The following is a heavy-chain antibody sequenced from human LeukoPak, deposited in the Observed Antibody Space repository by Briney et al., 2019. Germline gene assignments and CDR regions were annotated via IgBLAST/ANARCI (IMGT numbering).Heavy chain of an antibody. V-gene: IGHV4-59*01. CDR1: GGSISGYY. J-gene: IGHJ3*02. CDR3: ARDRERAFDI. CDR2: ISYSGST. D-gene: IGHD1-26*01. Sequence: PSETLSLTCTVSGGSISGYYWSWIRQPPGKGLEWIGYISYSGSTNYNPSLKSRVTISVDTSKNQFSLKLSSVTAAGTAVYYCARDRERAFDIWGQGTLVTVSS.